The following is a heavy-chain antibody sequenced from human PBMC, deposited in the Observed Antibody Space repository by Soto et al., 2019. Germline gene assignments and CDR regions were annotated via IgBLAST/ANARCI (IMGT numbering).Heavy chain of an antibody. Sequence: SVKVSCKASGGTFSSYAISWVRQAPGQGLEWMGGIIPIFGTANYAQKLQGRVTITADESTSTAYIELSSLRSEDTAVYCCAKKSSGYYYEYYFDYWGQGTLVTVSS. J-gene: IGHJ4*02. V-gene: IGHV1-69*13. CDR1: GGTFSSYA. CDR3: AKKSSGYYYEYYFDY. CDR2: IIPIFGTA. D-gene: IGHD3-22*01.